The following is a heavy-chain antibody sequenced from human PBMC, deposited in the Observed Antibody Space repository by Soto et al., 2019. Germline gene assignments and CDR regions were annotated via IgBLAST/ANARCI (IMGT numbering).Heavy chain of an antibody. CDR3: ARRSDESSSGWYSGGVRFDP. J-gene: IGHJ5*02. D-gene: IGHD6-19*01. V-gene: IGHV1-69*13. CDR2: IIPIFGTA. Sequence: SVKVSCKASGGTFSSYAISWVRQAPGQGLEWMGGIIPIFGTANYAQKFQGRVTITADESTSTAYMELSSLRSEDTAVYYCARRSDESSSGWYSGGVRFDPWGQGTLVTVSS. CDR1: GGTFSSYA.